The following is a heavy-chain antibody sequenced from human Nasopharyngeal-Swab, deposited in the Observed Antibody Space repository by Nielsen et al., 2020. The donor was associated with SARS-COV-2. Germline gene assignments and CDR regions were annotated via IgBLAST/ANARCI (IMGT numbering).Heavy chain of an antibody. V-gene: IGHV4-39*01. CDR1: GGSISSSSYY. J-gene: IGHJ5*02. CDR2: IYYSGST. CDR3: ASSIAAAGANWFDP. D-gene: IGHD6-13*01. Sequence: SETLSLTCTASGGSISSSSYYWGWIRQPPGKGLEWIGSIYYSGSTYYNPSLKSRVTISVDTSKNQFSLKLSSVTAADTAVYYCASSIAAAGANWFDPWGQGTLVTVSS.